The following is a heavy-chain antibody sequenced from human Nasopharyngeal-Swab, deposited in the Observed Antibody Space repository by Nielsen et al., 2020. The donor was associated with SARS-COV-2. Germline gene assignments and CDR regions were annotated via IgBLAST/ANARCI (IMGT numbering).Heavy chain of an antibody. J-gene: IGHJ4*02. V-gene: IGHV3-23*01. CDR2: ISSSGDKT. CDR3: ANNRLGVAATFDN. CDR1: GFTFNTYA. Sequence: LKISCVASGFTFNTYAMSWLRQAPGKGPEWVAGISSSGDKTYYTDSVRGRFTISRDNSKNTVHLQMNSLRAEDTATYYCANNRLGVAATFDNWGQGTLVTVSS. D-gene: IGHD6-19*01.